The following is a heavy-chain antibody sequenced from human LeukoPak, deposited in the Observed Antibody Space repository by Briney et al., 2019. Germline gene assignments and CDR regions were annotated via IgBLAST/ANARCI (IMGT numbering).Heavy chain of an antibody. V-gene: IGHV4-30-4*01. CDR1: GGSISSGDYY. CDR3: ARGSSSSWYWFDP. Sequence: SQTLSLTCTVSGGSISSGDYYWSWIRQPPGKGLEWIGYIYYSGSTYYNPSLKSRVTISVDTSKNQFSLKLSSVTAADTAVYYCARGSSSSWYWFDPWGQGTLVTVSS. J-gene: IGHJ5*02. CDR2: IYYSGST. D-gene: IGHD6-13*01.